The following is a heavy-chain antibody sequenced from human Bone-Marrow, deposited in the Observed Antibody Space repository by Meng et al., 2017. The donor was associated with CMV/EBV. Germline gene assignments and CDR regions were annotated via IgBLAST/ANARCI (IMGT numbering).Heavy chain of an antibody. CDR3: ARYPGSYYDFWSGYHNYYYGMDV. V-gene: IGHV1-2*02. Sequence: YMHWVRQAPGQGLEWMGWINPNSGGTNYAQKFQGRVTMTRDTSISTAYMELSRLRSDDTAVYYCARYPGSYYDFWSGYHNYYYGMDVWGQGTTVTVSS. D-gene: IGHD3-3*01. CDR2: INPNSGGT. J-gene: IGHJ6*02. CDR1: Y.